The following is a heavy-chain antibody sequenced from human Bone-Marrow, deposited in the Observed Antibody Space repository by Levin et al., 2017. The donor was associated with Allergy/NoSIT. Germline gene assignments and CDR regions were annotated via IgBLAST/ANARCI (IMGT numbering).Heavy chain of an antibody. Sequence: SETLSLTCTVSGASVGSGNKHWSWIRQPPGKGLEWIGHISHTGSINYNPSLKSRATISVDTSKKQFSLKLSSVTAADTAVYYCARHPGDWGQGTLVTVSS. CDR1: GASVGSGNKH. J-gene: IGHJ4*02. V-gene: IGHV4-61*01. CDR2: ISHTGSI. CDR3: ARHPGD.